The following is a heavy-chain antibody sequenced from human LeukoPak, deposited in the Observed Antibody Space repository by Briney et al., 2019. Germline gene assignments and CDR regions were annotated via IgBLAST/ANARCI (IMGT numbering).Heavy chain of an antibody. J-gene: IGHJ6*02. CDR3: ASGRLDYGSGSNDYYYYYGMDV. Sequence: PSQTLSLTCAVSGGSISSGGYSWGWIRQPPGKGLEWIGYIYHSGSTYYNPSLKSRVTISVDRSKNQFSLKLSSVTAADTAVYYCASGRLDYGSGSNDYYYYYGMDVWGQGTTVTVSS. CDR2: IYHSGST. V-gene: IGHV4-30-2*01. CDR1: GGSISSGGYS. D-gene: IGHD3-10*01.